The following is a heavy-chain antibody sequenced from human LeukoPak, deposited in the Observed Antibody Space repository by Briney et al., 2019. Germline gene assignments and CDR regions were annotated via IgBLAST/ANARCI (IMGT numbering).Heavy chain of an antibody. D-gene: IGHD1-26*01. Sequence: SETLSLTCTVSGGSISSSSYYWGWIRQPPGKGLEWIGSIYYSGSTYYNPSLKSRVTISVDTSKNQFSLKLSSVTAADTAVYYCARALPPPKIWGVNWFDPWGQGTLVTVSS. CDR3: ARALPPPKIWGVNWFDP. V-gene: IGHV4-39*07. CDR1: GGSISSSSYY. J-gene: IGHJ5*02. CDR2: IYYSGST.